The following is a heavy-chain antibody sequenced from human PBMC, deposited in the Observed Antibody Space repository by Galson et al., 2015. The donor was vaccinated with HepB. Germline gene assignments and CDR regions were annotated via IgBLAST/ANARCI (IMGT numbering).Heavy chain of an antibody. Sequence: QSGAEVKKPGESLRISCKGSGYSFTSYWHSWVRQMPGKGLEWMGRIDPSDSYINYRPSFQGHVTISADKSISTAYLQWGSLKASDAAMYYCARGSSGWYYFDYWGQGTLVTVSS. V-gene: IGHV5-10-1*01. CDR3: ARGSSGWYYFDY. CDR1: GYSFTSYW. CDR2: IDPSDSYI. D-gene: IGHD6-19*01. J-gene: IGHJ4*02.